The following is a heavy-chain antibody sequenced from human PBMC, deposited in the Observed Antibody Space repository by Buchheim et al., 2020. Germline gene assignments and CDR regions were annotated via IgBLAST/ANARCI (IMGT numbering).Heavy chain of an antibody. CDR2: INPSGGST. CDR3: ARDTAATYGMDV. D-gene: IGHD2-15*01. CDR1: GYTFTSYY. Sequence: QVQLVQSGAEVKKPGASVKVSCKASGYTFTSYYMHWVRQAPGQGLEWMGIINPSGGSTSYAQQFQGRVTMTMDTSTTPVYMELSSLRSEDTAVYYCARDTAATYGMDVWGQGTT. V-gene: IGHV1-46*01. J-gene: IGHJ6*02.